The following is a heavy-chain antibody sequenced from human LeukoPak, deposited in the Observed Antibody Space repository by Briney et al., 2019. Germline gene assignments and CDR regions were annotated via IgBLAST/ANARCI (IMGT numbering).Heavy chain of an antibody. D-gene: IGHD6-19*01. CDR1: GYSFTSYW. CDR3: ARQTPSRIAVAGPDASDI. J-gene: IGHJ3*02. Sequence: GESLKISCKGSGYSFTSYWIGWVRQMPGKGLEWMGIIYPGDSDTRYSPSFQGQVTISADKSISTAYLQWSSLKASDTAMYYCARQTPSRIAVAGPDASDIWGQGTMVTVSS. V-gene: IGHV5-51*01. CDR2: IYPGDSDT.